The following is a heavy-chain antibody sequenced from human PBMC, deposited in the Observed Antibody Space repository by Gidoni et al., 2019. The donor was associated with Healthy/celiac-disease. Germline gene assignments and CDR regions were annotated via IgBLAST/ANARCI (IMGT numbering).Heavy chain of an antibody. CDR2: ISGSGGST. V-gene: IGHV3-23*01. J-gene: IGHJ5*02. CDR1: GFTFSSYA. CDR3: AKDSRRAATITFESNWFDP. Sequence: EVQLLESGGGLVQPGGSLRLSCAASGFTFSSYAMSWFRQAPGKGLEWVSAISGSGGSTYYADSVKGRFTISRDNSKNTLYLQMNSLRAEDTAVYYCAKDSRRAATITFESNWFDPWGQGTLVTVSS. D-gene: IGHD5-12*01.